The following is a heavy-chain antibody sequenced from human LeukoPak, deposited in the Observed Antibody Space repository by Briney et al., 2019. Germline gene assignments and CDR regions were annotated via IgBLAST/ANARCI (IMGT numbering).Heavy chain of an antibody. CDR2: IRYDGSNK. D-gene: IGHD6-19*01. CDR3: AKAPYSSGGQPNPDY. CDR1: GFTFSSYG. V-gene: IGHV3-30*02. Sequence: GGSLRLSCAASGFTFSSYGMHWVRQAPGKGLEWVAFIRYDGSNKYYADSVKGRFTISRDNSKNTLYLQMNSLRAEDTAVYYCAKAPYSSGGQPNPDYWGQGTLVTVSS. J-gene: IGHJ4*02.